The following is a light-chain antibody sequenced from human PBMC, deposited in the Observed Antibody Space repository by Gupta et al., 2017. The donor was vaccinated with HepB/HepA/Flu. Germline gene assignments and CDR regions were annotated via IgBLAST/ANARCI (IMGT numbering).Light chain of an antibody. V-gene: IGKV3-15*01. CDR3: QQYNNWPPWT. CDR2: RAT. CDR1: QSVGTN. Sequence: EIVMTQSPATLSVSPGERATLSCRASQSVGTNLAWYQQRPGQAPRLLIYRATARATGVPARFSGSGYGTEFTLSISSRQSDDFAVYYCQQYNNWPPWTFGQGTKVEIK. J-gene: IGKJ1*01.